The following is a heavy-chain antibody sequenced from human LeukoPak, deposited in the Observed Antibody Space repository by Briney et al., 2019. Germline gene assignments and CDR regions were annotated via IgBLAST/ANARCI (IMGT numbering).Heavy chain of an antibody. CDR3: VREARERGGFDY. CDR1: GFTFSNYW. D-gene: IGHD5-24*01. CDR2: IRQDGNEK. J-gene: IGHJ4*02. Sequence: GGSLRLSCAASGFTFSNYWMSWLRQAPGKGLEWVANIRQDGNEKYYVDSVKGRFTISRDNAQNSLYLQMNSLRAEDTAVYYCVREARERGGFDYWGQGTLVTVSS. V-gene: IGHV3-7*01.